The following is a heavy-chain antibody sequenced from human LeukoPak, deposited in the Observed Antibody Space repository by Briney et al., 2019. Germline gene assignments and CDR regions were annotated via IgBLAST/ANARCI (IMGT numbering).Heavy chain of an antibody. Sequence: RASVKVSCKASGYTFTGYYMHCVRQAPGQGLEWMGWINPNSGGTNYAQKFQGRVTMTRDTSISTAYMELSRLRSDDTAVYYCASDSSGYYAHFDYWGQGTLVTVSS. J-gene: IGHJ4*02. V-gene: IGHV1-2*02. CDR2: INPNSGGT. CDR1: GYTFTGYY. D-gene: IGHD3-22*01. CDR3: ASDSSGYYAHFDY.